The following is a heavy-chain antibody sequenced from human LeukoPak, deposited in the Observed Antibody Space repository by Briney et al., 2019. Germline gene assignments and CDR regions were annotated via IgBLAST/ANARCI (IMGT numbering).Heavy chain of an antibody. J-gene: IGHJ6*02. Sequence: GASVKVSCKASGYTFTSYGISWVRQAPGQGLEWMGWISAYNGNTNYAQKLQGRVTMTTDTSTSTAYMELRSLRSDDTAVYYCARDPYGSGSYQTETYGMDVWGQGTTVTVSS. V-gene: IGHV1-18*01. D-gene: IGHD3-10*01. CDR3: ARDPYGSGSYQTETYGMDV. CDR1: GYTFTSYG. CDR2: ISAYNGNT.